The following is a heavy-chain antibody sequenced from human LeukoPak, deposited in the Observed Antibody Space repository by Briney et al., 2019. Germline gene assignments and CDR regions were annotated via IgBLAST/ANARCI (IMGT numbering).Heavy chain of an antibody. D-gene: IGHD4-17*01. CDR3: ARAPDYGDYVRWFDP. Sequence: PGGSLRLSCAASGFTFSSYAMHWVRQAPGKGLEWVAFISYDGSNKYYADSVKGRFTISRDNYKNTLYLQMNSLRAEDTAVYYCARAPDYGDYVRWFDPWGQGTLVTVSS. CDR2: ISYDGSNK. J-gene: IGHJ5*02. V-gene: IGHV3-30-3*01. CDR1: GFTFSSYA.